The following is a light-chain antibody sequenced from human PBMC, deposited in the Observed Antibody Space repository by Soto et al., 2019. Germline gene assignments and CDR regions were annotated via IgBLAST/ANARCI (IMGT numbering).Light chain of an antibody. V-gene: IGKV3D-15*01. Sequence: EIVMTQSPASLSVSPGDSAILSCRASHSVNSNLAWYQQKPGQAPRLVIIGASNRATDIPARFSGGGSGTEFTLAISSLQSEDFPVYYCQQYKDWPFTFGQGTRLEIK. CDR3: QQYKDWPFT. CDR1: HSVNSN. CDR2: GAS. J-gene: IGKJ2*01.